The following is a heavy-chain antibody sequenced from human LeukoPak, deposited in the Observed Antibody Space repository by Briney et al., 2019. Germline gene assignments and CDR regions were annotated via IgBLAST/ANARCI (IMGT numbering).Heavy chain of an antibody. CDR1: GYTFTGYY. CDR3: AREVGRSSWDSYYYYGMDV. V-gene: IGHV1-2*02. CDR2: INPNSGGT. D-gene: IGHD6-13*01. J-gene: IGHJ6*02. Sequence: ASVKVSCKASGYTFTGYYMHWVRQAPGQGLEWMGWINPNSGGTNYAQKFQGRVTMTRDTSISTAYMELSRLRSDDTAVYYCAREVGRSSWDSYYYYGMDVWGQGTTVTVSS.